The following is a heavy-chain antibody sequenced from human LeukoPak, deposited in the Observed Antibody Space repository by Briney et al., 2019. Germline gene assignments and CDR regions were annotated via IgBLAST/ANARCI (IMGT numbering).Heavy chain of an antibody. CDR2: IYYSGST. CDR1: GGSISSYY. D-gene: IGHD3-22*01. Sequence: SETLSLTCTVSGGSISSYYWSWIRQPPGKGLEWIGYIYYSGSTNYNPSLKSRVTISVDTSKNQFSLKLSSVTAADTAVYYCARFDPVTYYYDSSGYRAADAFEIWGQGTMVTVSS. CDR3: ARFDPVTYYYDSSGYRAADAFEI. V-gene: IGHV4-59*01. J-gene: IGHJ3*02.